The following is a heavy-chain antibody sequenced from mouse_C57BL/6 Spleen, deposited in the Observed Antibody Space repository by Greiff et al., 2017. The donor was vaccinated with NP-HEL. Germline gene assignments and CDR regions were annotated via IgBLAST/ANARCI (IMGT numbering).Heavy chain of an antibody. CDR1: GSTFTSYG. D-gene: IGHD1-1*01. V-gene: IGHV1-69*01. CDR2: IDPSDSYT. J-gene: IGHJ2*01. Sequence: LHPPGAELVMPGASVKLSCKASGSTFTSYGRPWVKQRPGQGLEWIGEIDPSDSYTNYNQKFKGKSTLTVDNSSSTAYMQLSSLTSEDSAVDYCARGDYGSSYRYYFDYWGQGTTLTVSS. CDR3: ARGDYGSSYRYYFDY.